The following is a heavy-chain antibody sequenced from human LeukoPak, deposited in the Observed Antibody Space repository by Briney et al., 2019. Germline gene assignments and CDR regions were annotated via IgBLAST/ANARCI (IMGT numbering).Heavy chain of an antibody. V-gene: IGHV1-2*02. Sequence: ASVKVSCKASGYTFTGYYIHWVRQAPGQGLEWMGYINPNSGYTNYAQKFQDRVTVTRDTSLSKAFMELSRLRSDDTAVYYCAREEANTRIHFDYWGQGTLVTVSS. CDR1: GYTFTGYY. D-gene: IGHD3-22*01. J-gene: IGHJ4*02. CDR2: INPNSGYT. CDR3: AREEANTRIHFDY.